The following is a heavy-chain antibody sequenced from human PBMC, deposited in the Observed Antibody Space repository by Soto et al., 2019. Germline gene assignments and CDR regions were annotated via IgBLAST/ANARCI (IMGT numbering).Heavy chain of an antibody. J-gene: IGHJ4*02. V-gene: IGHV3-23*01. D-gene: IGHD1-7*01. CDR1: GFSFSTYG. CDR3: AKWNCYGDH. Sequence: EVQLLESGGGSVQPGGSLRLSCAVSGFSFSTYGVTWVRQAPGKGLEWVSGVSGGSGTTHYADSVKGRFTITGDTSKNTVYLQINSLRVEDTAVYYCAKWNCYGDHWGQGTLVTVSS. CDR2: VSGGSGTT.